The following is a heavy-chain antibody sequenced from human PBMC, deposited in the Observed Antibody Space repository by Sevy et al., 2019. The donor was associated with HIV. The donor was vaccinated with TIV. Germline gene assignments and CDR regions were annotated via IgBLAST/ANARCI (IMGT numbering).Heavy chain of an antibody. CDR3: ARDSVWIGTVAMVPFDY. Sequence: GGSLRLSCAASGFTFSSYSMNWVRQAPGKGLEWVSSISSRSSYIYYADSVKGRFTISRDNAKNSLYLQMNSLRAEDTAVYYCARDSVWIGTVAMVPFDYWGQGTLVTVSS. J-gene: IGHJ4*02. CDR2: ISSRSSYI. D-gene: IGHD3-10*01. V-gene: IGHV3-21*01. CDR1: GFTFSSYS.